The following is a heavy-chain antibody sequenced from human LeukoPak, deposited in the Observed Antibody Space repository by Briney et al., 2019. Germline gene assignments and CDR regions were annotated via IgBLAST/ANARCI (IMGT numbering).Heavy chain of an antibody. CDR1: GGSISSSSYY. Sequence: SETLSLTCTVSGGSISSSSYYWGWIRQPPGKGLEWIGSIYYSGSTYYNPSLKSRVTISVDTSKNQFSLKLSSVTAADTAVYYCASPPNTYYYDSSGYYYFDYWGQGTLVTVYS. V-gene: IGHV4-39*01. CDR2: IYYSGST. D-gene: IGHD3-22*01. CDR3: ASPPNTYYYDSSGYYYFDY. J-gene: IGHJ4*02.